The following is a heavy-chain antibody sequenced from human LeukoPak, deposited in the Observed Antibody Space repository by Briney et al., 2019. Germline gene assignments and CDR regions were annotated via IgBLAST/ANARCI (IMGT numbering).Heavy chain of an antibody. CDR3: VKATDGDFDWPYYFAY. CDR2: ISSNGGST. J-gene: IGHJ4*02. D-gene: IGHD3-9*01. V-gene: IGHV3-64D*06. CDR1: GFTFSSYA. Sequence: GGSLRLSCSASGFTFSSYAMHWVREAPGKGLEYVSAISSNGGSTYYADSVKGRFTISRDNSKNTLYLQMSSLRAEDTAVYYCVKATDGDFDWPYYFAYWGQGTLVTVSS.